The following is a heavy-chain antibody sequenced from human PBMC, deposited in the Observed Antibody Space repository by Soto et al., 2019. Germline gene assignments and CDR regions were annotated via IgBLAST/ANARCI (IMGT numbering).Heavy chain of an antibody. CDR1: GGSISSTNW. CDR2: IYHSGGA. D-gene: IGHD3-10*01. CDR3: ARDFGP. Sequence: SETLSLTCAVSGGSISSTNWWSWVRQVPGKGLEWIGEIYHSGGASYNPSLKGRVTITIDKPNNQFSLKLNSVTAADTAVYYCARDFGPWGQGTLVTVSS. V-gene: IGHV4-4*02. J-gene: IGHJ5*02.